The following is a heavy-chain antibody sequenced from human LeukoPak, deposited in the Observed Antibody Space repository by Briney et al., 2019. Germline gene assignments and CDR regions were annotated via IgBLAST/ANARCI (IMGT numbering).Heavy chain of an antibody. D-gene: IGHD3-10*01. CDR3: AKALSGGSGMNDY. Sequence: GGSLRLSCAASGFTFSSYGMSWVRQAPGKGLEWVSVISASGGAIYYAASVKGRFTMSRDNSENTLYLQMNSLRAEDTAVYYCAKALSGGSGMNDYWGQGTLVTVSS. J-gene: IGHJ4*02. V-gene: IGHV3-23*01. CDR2: ISASGGAI. CDR1: GFTFSSYG.